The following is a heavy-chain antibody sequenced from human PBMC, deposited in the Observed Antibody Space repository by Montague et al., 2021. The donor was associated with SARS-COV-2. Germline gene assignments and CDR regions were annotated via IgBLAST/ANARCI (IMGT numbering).Heavy chain of an antibody. CDR2: IFSGGTST. Sequence: YLSLSCSASGFTFSSHGMRWVRQAPGKGLEWVSVIFSGGTSTYYADSVKGRFTISRENSKNTLYLQMNTLRAEDTAVYYCAEDFGNWGQGTLVTVSS. CDR3: AEDFGN. D-gene: IGHD1-14*01. J-gene: IGHJ4*02. V-gene: IGHV3-23*03. CDR1: GFTFSSHG.